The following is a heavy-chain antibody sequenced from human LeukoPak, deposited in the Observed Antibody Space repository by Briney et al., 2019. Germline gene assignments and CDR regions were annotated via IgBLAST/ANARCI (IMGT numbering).Heavy chain of an antibody. CDR3: ARVHRRARYGDYGY. CDR1: GYTFTSYA. J-gene: IGHJ4*02. Sequence: ASVKVSCKASGYTFTSYAMHWVRQAPGQRLEWMGWINAGNGNTKYSQKFQGRVTITRDTSISTAYMELSRLRSDDTAVYYCARVHRRARYGDYGYWGQGTLVTVSS. D-gene: IGHD4-17*01. CDR2: INAGNGNT. V-gene: IGHV1-3*01.